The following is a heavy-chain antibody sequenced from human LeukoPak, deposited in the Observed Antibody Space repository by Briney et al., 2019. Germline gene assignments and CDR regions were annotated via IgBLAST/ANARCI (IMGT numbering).Heavy chain of an antibody. D-gene: IGHD3-3*01. Sequence: GGSLRLSCAASGFTFSSYWMSWVRQAPGKGLEWVANLKQDGSEKYYVDSVKGRFTISRDNAKNSLYLQMNSLRAEDTAVYYCASSYYDFWSGYYYFDYWGQGTLVTVSS. J-gene: IGHJ4*02. CDR1: GFTFSSYW. V-gene: IGHV3-7*01. CDR3: ASSYYDFWSGYYYFDY. CDR2: LKQDGSEK.